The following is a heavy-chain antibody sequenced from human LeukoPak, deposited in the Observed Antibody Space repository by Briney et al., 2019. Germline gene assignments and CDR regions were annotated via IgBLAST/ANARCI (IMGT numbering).Heavy chain of an antibody. V-gene: IGHV1-18*01. D-gene: IGHD3-22*01. J-gene: IGHJ4*02. CDR1: GYTFTSYG. Sequence: ASVKVSCKAFGYTFTSYGISWVRQAPGQGLEWMGWISAYNGNTNYAQKLQGRVTMTTDTSTSTAYMELRSLRSDDTAVYYCARDGYYDSSGYSPHWGQGTLVTVSS. CDR3: ARDGYYDSSGYSPH. CDR2: ISAYNGNT.